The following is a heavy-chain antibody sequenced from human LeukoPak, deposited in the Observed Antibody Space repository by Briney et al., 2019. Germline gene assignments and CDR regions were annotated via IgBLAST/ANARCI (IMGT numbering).Heavy chain of an antibody. Sequence: SETLSLTCTVSGGSISSHYWSWIRQPPGKGLEWIGYIYYSGSTNYNPSLKSRVTISVDTSKNQFSLKLSSVTAADTAVYYCARGLIFGVVINYMDVWGKGTTVTVFS. V-gene: IGHV4-59*11. CDR3: ARGLIFGVVINYMDV. D-gene: IGHD3-3*01. CDR2: IYYSGST. J-gene: IGHJ6*03. CDR1: GGSISSHY.